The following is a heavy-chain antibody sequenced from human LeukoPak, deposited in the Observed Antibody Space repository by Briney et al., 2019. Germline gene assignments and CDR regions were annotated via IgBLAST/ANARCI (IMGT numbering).Heavy chain of an antibody. CDR1: GASISSHY. Sequence: SETLSLTCSVSGASISSHYWSWIRQPPGKGLEWIGYIYYSGSTNYNPSLKSRVTISVDTSKNQFSLKLSSVTAADTAVYYCARGLSSGYYYGAFDIWGQGTMVTVSS. CDR2: IYYSGST. J-gene: IGHJ3*02. CDR3: ARGLSSGYYYGAFDI. D-gene: IGHD3-22*01. V-gene: IGHV4-59*11.